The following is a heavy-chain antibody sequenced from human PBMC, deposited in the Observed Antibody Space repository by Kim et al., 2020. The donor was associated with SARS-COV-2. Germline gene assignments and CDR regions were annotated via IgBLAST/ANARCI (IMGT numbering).Heavy chain of an antibody. V-gene: IGHV1-18*01. CDR2: ISAYNGNT. CDR1: GYTFTSYG. CDR3: ARGADDYENYYYYGMDV. D-gene: IGHD4-17*01. Sequence: ASVKVSCKASGYTFTSYGISWVRQAPGQGLEWMGWISAYNGNTNYAQKLQGRVTMTTDTSTSTAYMELRSLRSDDTAVYYCARGADDYENYYYYGMDVWGQGTTVTVSS. J-gene: IGHJ6*02.